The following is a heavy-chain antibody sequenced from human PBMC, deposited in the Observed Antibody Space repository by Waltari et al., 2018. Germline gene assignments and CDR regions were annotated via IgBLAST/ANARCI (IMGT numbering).Heavy chain of an antibody. J-gene: IGHJ6*02. CDR2: SNRDGGST. Sequence: QVQLVQSGAEVKKPGASVKVSCKASGYTFTSYYMHWVRQAPGQGLEWMGISNRDGGSTSYAQKVQGRVTMTRETSPGTVYMELSSLRSEDTAVYYCARDGSTSCYTCYYYYYGMDVWGQGTTVTVSS. CDR1: GYTFTSYY. V-gene: IGHV1-46*01. D-gene: IGHD2-2*02. CDR3: ARDGSTSCYTCYYYYYGMDV.